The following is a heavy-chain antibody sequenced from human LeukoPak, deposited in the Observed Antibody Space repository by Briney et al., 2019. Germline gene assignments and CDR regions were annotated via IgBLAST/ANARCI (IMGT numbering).Heavy chain of an antibody. CDR1: GGSFSGYY. V-gene: IGHV4-34*01. CDR3: ARHVVAVGFDY. D-gene: IGHD3-22*01. J-gene: IGHJ4*02. Sequence: SETLSLTCAVYGGSFSGYYWSWIRQPPGKGLEWIGEINHSGSTNYNPSLKSRVTISVDTSKNQFSLKLSSVTAADTAVYYCARHVVAVGFDYWGQGTLVTVSS. CDR2: INHSGST.